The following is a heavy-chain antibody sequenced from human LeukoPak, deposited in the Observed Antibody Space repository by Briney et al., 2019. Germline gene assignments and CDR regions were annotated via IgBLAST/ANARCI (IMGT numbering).Heavy chain of an antibody. J-gene: IGHJ4*02. CDR2: INHSGST. V-gene: IGHV4-34*01. Sequence: SETLPLTCAVYGGSFSGYYWSWIRQPPGKGLEWIGEINHSGSTNYNPSLKSRVTISVDTSKNQFSLKLSSVTAADTAVYYCARVVRIFGVVIRSRSGDYFDYWGQGTLVTVSS. D-gene: IGHD3-3*01. CDR1: GGSFSGYY. CDR3: ARVVRIFGVVIRSRSGDYFDY.